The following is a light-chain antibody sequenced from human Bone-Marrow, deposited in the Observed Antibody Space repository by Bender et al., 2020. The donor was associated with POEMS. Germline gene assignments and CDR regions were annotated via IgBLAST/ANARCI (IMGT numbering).Light chain of an antibody. J-gene: IGLJ3*02. CDR2: GNN. V-gene: IGLV1-40*01. CDR3: QSYDSSLKNWV. CDR1: NSNIGPGFQ. Sequence: QSVLTQPPSVSGAPGQRVTISCTGSNSNIGPGFQVHWYQQIPGTAPKLLLSGNNNRPSGVPDRFSGSKSGTSAFLAIAGLQAEDEADYYCQSYDSSLKNWVFGGGTKLTVL.